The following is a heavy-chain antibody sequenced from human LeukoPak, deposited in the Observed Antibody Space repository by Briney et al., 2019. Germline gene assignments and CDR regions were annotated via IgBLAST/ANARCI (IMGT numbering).Heavy chain of an antibody. J-gene: IGHJ4*02. CDR3: ARDLKRGYSSGRYSWGTGSSNDY. CDR2: ISVYNGDA. V-gene: IGHV1-18*01. Sequence: ASVKVSCKASGYTFSSYGINWVRQAPGQGLEWMGWISVYNGDANYAQKLQGRVTMTTDTSTSTAYMELRSLRSDDTAVYYCARDLKRGYSSGRYSWGTGSSNDYWGQGTLVTVSS. D-gene: IGHD6-19*01. CDR1: GYTFSSYG.